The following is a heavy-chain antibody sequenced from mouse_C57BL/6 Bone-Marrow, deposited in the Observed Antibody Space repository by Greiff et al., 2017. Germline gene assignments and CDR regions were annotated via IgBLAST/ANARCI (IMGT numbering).Heavy chain of an antibody. V-gene: IGHV1-81*01. CDR1: GYTFTSYG. CDR2: IYPRSGNT. CDR3: ARVGTTVVSRFAY. J-gene: IGHJ3*01. Sequence: QVQLQQSGAELARPGASVKLSCKASGYTFTSYGISWVKQRTGQGLEWIGEIYPRSGNTYYNEKFKGKDTLTADKSSSTAYMELRSLTSEDSAVYFCARVGTTVVSRFAYWGQGTLVTVSA. D-gene: IGHD1-1*01.